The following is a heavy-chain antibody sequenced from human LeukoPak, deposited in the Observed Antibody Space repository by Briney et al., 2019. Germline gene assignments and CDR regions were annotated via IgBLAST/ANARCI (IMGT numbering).Heavy chain of an antibody. J-gene: IGHJ5*02. D-gene: IGHD2-15*01. CDR3: ARGNRADIVVVVAANRRFDP. Sequence: SSETLSLTCAVYGGSFSGYYWSWIRQPPGKGLEWIGELNHSGSTNYNPSLKSRVTISVDTSKNQFSLKLSSVTAADTAVYYCARGNRADIVVVVAANRRFDPWGQGTLVTVSS. V-gene: IGHV4-34*01. CDR1: GGSFSGYY. CDR2: LNHSGST.